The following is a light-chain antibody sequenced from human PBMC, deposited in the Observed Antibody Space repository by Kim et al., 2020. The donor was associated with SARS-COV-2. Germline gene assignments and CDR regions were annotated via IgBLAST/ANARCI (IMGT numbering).Light chain of an antibody. CDR1: SSNIGSNY. J-gene: IGLJ3*02. CDR3: AAWDDSLSGWV. CDR2: RNN. V-gene: IGLV1-47*01. Sequence: QSALTQPPSASGTPGQRVTISCSGSSSNIGSNYVYWYQQLPGTAPKLLIYRNNQRPSGVPDRFSGSKSGTSASLAISGLRSEDEADYYCAAWDDSLSGWVFGGGTQLTV.